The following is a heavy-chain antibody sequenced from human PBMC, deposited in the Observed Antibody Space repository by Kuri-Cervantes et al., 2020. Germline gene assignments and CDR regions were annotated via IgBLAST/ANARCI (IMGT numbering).Heavy chain of an antibody. D-gene: IGHD5-18*01. CDR1: GGSISSGGYY. V-gene: IGHV4-61*08. Sequence: GSLRLSCTVSGGSISSGGYYWSWIRQPPGKGLEWIGYIYYSGSTNYNPSLKSRVTMSVDSSKNQFSLKLTSVTAADTAVYYCARDRLAMVVWGQGALVTVSS. CDR2: IYYSGST. J-gene: IGHJ4*02. CDR3: ARDRLAMVV.